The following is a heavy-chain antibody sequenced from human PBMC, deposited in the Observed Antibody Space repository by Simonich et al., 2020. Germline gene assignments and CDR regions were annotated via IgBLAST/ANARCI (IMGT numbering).Heavy chain of an antibody. Sequence: QVQLVQSGAEVKKPGASVKVSCKASGYTFTGYYMHWVRQAPGQGLEVMGWITPTSGGTTYAQKVQGRVTLTRDTSISTAYMELSRLRSDDTAVYYCARGPRWTGDDAFDIWGQGTMVTVSS. D-gene: IGHD7-27*01. CDR2: ITPTSGGT. J-gene: IGHJ3*02. V-gene: IGHV1-2*02. CDR1: GYTFTGYY. CDR3: ARGPRWTGDDAFDI.